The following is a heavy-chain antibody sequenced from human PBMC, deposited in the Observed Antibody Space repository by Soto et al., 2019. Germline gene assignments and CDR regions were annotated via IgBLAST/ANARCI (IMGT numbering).Heavy chain of an antibody. Sequence: EVQLVESGGDLVQRGGSLRLSCAASGFPFSSYWMHWVRHTPGKGLDWVARISGDGVTTYYADSVTSRFTVYRDNAKNTLSLQISGLRAEDTAVYYCAREYYGLLTGYYTDYWGQGTLVSVSS. CDR3: AREYYGLLTGYYTDY. CDR2: ISGDGVTT. CDR1: GFPFSSYW. V-gene: IGHV3-74*01. J-gene: IGHJ4*02. D-gene: IGHD3-9*01.